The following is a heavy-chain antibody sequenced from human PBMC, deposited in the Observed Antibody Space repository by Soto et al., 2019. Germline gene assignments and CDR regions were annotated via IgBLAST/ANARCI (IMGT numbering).Heavy chain of an antibody. Sequence: ASVKVSCKASGYTFTSHVINWVRQAPGQGLEWMGWISTYNGNTHYAQNLQGRVSMTTDTSTTTAYMELRSLRSDDTAVYFCARPDINYDFDGGLYAQTPFFDNWGQGTLVTVSS. V-gene: IGHV1-18*04. CDR2: ISTYNGNT. D-gene: IGHD2-8*02. CDR1: GYTFTSHV. CDR3: ARPDINYDFDGGLYAQTPFFDN. J-gene: IGHJ4*02.